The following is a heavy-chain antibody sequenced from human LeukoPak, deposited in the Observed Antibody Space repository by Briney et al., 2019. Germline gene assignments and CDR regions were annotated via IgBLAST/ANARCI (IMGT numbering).Heavy chain of an antibody. Sequence: ASVKVSCKASGYTFTGYYMHWVRQAPGQGLEWMGWINPNSGGTNYAQKFQGRVTMTRDTSISTAYMELSRLRSDETAVYYCAAEYCSGGSCYPVWFDPWGQGTLVTVSS. CDR3: AAEYCSGGSCYPVWFDP. CDR2: INPNSGGT. D-gene: IGHD2-15*01. CDR1: GYTFTGYY. V-gene: IGHV1-2*02. J-gene: IGHJ5*02.